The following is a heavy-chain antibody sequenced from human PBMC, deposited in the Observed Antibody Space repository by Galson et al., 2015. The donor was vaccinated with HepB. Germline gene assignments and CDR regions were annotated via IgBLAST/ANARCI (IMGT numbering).Heavy chain of an antibody. D-gene: IGHD1-14*01. CDR1: GFTFSSYA. CDR2: ITASGGNT. Sequence: SLRLSCAASGFTFSSYAMNWVRQAPGKGLEWVSTITASGGNTYYADSVEGRFTISRDNSMSTLYLQMNSLRAEDTAVYYCATRGMRFPFDSWGQGTLVTVSS. CDR3: ATRGMRFPFDS. V-gene: IGHV3-23*01. J-gene: IGHJ4*02.